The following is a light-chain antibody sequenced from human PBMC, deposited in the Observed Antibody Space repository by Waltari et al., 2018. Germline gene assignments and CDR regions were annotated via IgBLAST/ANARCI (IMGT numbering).Light chain of an antibody. V-gene: IGKV3-15*01. CDR2: GAS. CDR1: QSVSSN. CDR3: QQYNNWPPI. Sequence: EIVMPPSPATLSVSPGERATLSCRASQSVSSNLAWYQQKPGQAPRLLIYGASTRATGIPARFSGSGSGTEFTLTISSLQSEDFAVYYCQQYNNWPPIFGGGTKVEIK. J-gene: IGKJ4*01.